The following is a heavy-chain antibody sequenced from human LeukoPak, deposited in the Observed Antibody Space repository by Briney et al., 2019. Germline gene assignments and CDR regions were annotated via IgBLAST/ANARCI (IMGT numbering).Heavy chain of an antibody. CDR1: GYSFTSYW. J-gene: IGHJ3*02. V-gene: IGHV5-51*01. CDR3: ARGGAFSGYSYGLDDSFDI. D-gene: IGHD5-18*01. CDR2: IYPGDSDT. Sequence: GESLKISCKGSGYSFTSYWIGWVRQMPGKGLEWMGIIYPGDSDTRYSPSFQGQVTISADKSISTAYLQWSSLKASDTAMYYCARGGAFSGYSYGLDDSFDIWGQGTMVTVSS.